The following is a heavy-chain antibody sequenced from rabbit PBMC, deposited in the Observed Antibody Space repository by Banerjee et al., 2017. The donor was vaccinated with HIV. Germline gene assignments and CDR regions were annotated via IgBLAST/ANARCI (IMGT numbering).Heavy chain of an antibody. CDR2: IYTGSGGST. Sequence: QSLEESGGDLVKPGASLTLTCKASGFSFSSSYWICWVRQAPGKGLEWIACIYTGSGGSTWYASWVNGRFTISRTTTTVDLKMTSLTGADTATYFCARDATDSGVVRSFNLWGQGTLVTVS. CDR1: GFSFSSSYW. CDR3: ARDATDSGVVRSFNL. D-gene: IGHD1-1*01. V-gene: IGHV1S40*01. J-gene: IGHJ4*01.